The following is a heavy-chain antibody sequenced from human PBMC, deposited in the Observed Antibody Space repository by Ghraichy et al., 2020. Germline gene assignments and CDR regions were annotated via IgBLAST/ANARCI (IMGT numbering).Heavy chain of an antibody. CDR1: GFTFSSYS. CDR3: ARGSKVVRFFYYDGMDV. J-gene: IGHJ6*02. CDR2: ITSSSRTK. Sequence: GGSLRLSCVASGFTFSSYSLNWVRQSPGKGLEWVSYITSSSRTKSYADSVRGRFTISRDNAQNSLYLQMNSLRDEDTDVYYCARGSKVVRFFYYDGMDVWGQGTTVTVAS. V-gene: IGHV3-48*02. D-gene: IGHD4-23*01.